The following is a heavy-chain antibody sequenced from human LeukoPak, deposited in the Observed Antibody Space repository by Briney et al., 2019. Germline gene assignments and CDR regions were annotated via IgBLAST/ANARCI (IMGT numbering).Heavy chain of an antibody. J-gene: IGHJ4*02. D-gene: IGHD6-19*01. CDR1: GFTFSNYW. V-gene: IGHV3-7*01. Sequence: GGSLRLSCAGTGFTFSNYWMNWVRQAPGKGLEWVANIKEDGSRINYVDSVKGRFTISRDNAKNSVYLQMDNLRAEDTAVYYCVGSSGWLFDYWGQGILVSVSS. CDR2: IKEDGSRI. CDR3: VGSSGWLFDY.